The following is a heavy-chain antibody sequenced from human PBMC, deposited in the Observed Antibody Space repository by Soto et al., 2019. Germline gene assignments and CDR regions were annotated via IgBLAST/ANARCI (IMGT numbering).Heavy chain of an antibody. D-gene: IGHD6-13*01. V-gene: IGHV3-43*01. CDR3: EKDEGAAVESPGE. J-gene: IGHJ4*01. CDR2: INWDGRIA. CDR1: GFIVDNFT. Sequence: ESLGLSFAASGFIVDNFTVHWVRLVPGKGLQWVSYINWDGRIAMYADSVKGRFTISRDNTNNHLYLQMNSLRSDDTAIYYCEKDEGAAVESPGEWGHGTLVTVSS.